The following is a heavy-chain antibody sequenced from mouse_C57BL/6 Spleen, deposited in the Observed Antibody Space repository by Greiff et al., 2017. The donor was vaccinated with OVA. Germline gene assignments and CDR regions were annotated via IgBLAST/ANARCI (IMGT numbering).Heavy chain of an antibody. CDR1: GFSLSTFGMG. CDR3: ARALTVVEDYYAMDY. Sequence: QVTLKVSGPGILQPSQTLSLTCSFSGFSLSTFGMGVGWIRQPSGKGLEWLAHIWWDDDKYYNPALKSRLTISKDTSKNQVFLKIANVVTADTATYYCARALTVVEDYYAMDYWGQGTSVTVSS. D-gene: IGHD1-1*01. J-gene: IGHJ4*01. CDR2: IWWDDDK. V-gene: IGHV8-8*01.